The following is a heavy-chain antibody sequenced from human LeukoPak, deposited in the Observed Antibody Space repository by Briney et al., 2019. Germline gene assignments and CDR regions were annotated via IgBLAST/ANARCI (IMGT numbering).Heavy chain of an antibody. CDR1: GGSISSSNYY. V-gene: IGHV4-39*07. Sequence: SSETLSLTCAVSGGSISSSNYYWGWIRQPPGKGLEWIGTIYYSGSTYYNPSLKSRVTISVDTSKNQFSLKLTSVTAADTAVYYCARDGYTILPFDYWGQGTLVTVSS. J-gene: IGHJ4*02. D-gene: IGHD3-3*01. CDR3: ARDGYTILPFDY. CDR2: IYYSGST.